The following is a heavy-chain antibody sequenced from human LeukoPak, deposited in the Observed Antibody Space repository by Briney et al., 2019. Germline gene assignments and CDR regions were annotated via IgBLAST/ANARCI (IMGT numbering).Heavy chain of an antibody. CDR2: VRAKTDGGTT. D-gene: IGHD2/OR15-2a*01. CDR1: GFTFTNAW. V-gene: IGHV3-15*01. J-gene: IGHJ4*02. CDR3: AADTPVPLAQIDY. Sequence: RGSLRLSCAVSGFTFTNAWMNWVRQAPGKGLEWVGRVRAKTDGGTTEYADPVKGRFSISRDDSTNTVYLQMNSLITEAAAISYCAADTPVPLAQIDYWGQGALVTVSS.